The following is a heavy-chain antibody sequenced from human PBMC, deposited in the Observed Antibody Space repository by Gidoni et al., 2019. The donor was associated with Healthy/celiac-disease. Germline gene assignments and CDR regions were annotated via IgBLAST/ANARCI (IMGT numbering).Heavy chain of an antibody. V-gene: IGHV1-69*04. D-gene: IGHD2-15*01. CDR2: IIPSLGIA. J-gene: IGHJ6*03. CDR3: ARVVVVVAANYYYYYMDV. Sequence: QVQLVQSGAEVKKPGSSVKVSCKASGGTFSSYAISWVRQAPGPGLEWMGRIIPSLGIANYAQKFPGRVTITADKYTSTAYMELSSLRSEDTAVYYCARVVVVVAANYYYYYMDVWGKGTTVTVSS. CDR1: GGTFSSYA.